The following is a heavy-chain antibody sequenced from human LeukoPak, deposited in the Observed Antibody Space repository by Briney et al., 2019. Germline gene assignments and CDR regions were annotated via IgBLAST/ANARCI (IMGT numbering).Heavy chain of an antibody. CDR2: IKSKTDGGTT. CDR1: GFTFSNAW. CDR3: TTGGYDSSGYYSYYFDN. D-gene: IGHD3-22*01. V-gene: IGHV3-15*01. Sequence: GGSLRLSCAASGFTFSNAWMSWVREAPGRGLEWVGRIKSKTDGGTTDFAAPVKGRFTISRDDSKNTLYLQMNSLKTEDTAVYFCTTGGYDSSGYYSYYFDNWGQGTLVTVSS. J-gene: IGHJ4*02.